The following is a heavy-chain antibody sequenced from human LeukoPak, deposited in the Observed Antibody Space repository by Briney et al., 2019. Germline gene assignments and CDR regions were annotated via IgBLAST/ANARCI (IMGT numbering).Heavy chain of an antibody. J-gene: IGHJ4*02. Sequence: ASVKVSCKASGGTFSSYGINWVRQAPGQGLVWMGGIIPIFGTANYAQKFQGRVTITADESTSTAYMELSSLRSEDTAVYYCAKDRHPRHGGNFYFDYWGQGTLVTVSS. CDR2: IIPIFGTA. D-gene: IGHD4-23*01. V-gene: IGHV1-69*13. CDR1: GGTFSSYG. CDR3: AKDRHPRHGGNFYFDY.